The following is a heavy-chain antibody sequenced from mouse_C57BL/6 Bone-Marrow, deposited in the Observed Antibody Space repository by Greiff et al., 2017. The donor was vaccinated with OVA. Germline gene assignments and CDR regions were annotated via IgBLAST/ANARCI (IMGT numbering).Heavy chain of an antibody. CDR3: AIHLLWVRRGAY. D-gene: IGHD2-2*01. Sequence: VQLQQSGGGLVQPGESLKLSCESNEYEFPSHDMSWVRKTPEKRLELVAAINSDGGSTYYPDTMERRFIISRDNTKKTLYLQMSSLRSEDTALYYCAIHLLWVRRGAYWGQGTLVTVSA. J-gene: IGHJ3*01. V-gene: IGHV5-2*01. CDR2: INSDGGST. CDR1: EYEFPSHD.